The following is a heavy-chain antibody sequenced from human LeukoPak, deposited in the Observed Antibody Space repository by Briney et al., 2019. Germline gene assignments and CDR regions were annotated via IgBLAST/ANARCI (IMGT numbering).Heavy chain of an antibody. D-gene: IGHD3-16*01. Sequence: ASVKASCKASGYTFTSYYMHWVRQAPGQGLEWMGIINPSGGSTSYAQRFQGRVTMTRDMSTSTVYMELSSLRSEDTAVYYCARRTRSLDYYYYMDVWGKGTTVTISS. CDR3: ARRTRSLDYYYYMDV. CDR1: GYTFTSYY. V-gene: IGHV1-46*01. CDR2: INPSGGST. J-gene: IGHJ6*03.